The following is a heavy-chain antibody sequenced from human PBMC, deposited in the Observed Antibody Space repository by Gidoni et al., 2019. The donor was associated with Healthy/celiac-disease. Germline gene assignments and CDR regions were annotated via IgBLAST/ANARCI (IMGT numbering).Heavy chain of an antibody. Sequence: QVQLVQSGAEVKKPGSSVKVSCKASGCTFSSSTIRWVRQAPGQGLEWMGRIIPILGIANYAQKFQGRVTITADKSTSTAYMELSSLRSEDTAVYYCARDYYDSSGYFLRYFDLWGRGTLVTVSS. CDR1: GCTFSSST. CDR2: IIPILGIA. D-gene: IGHD3-22*01. J-gene: IGHJ2*01. V-gene: IGHV1-69*08. CDR3: ARDYYDSSGYFLRYFDL.